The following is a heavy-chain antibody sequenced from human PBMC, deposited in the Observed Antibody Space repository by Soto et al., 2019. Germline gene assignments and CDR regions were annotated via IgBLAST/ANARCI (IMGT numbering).Heavy chain of an antibody. CDR3: ARDRGALLWFGESPSDY. V-gene: IGHV1-18*01. J-gene: IGHJ4*02. Sequence: QVQLVQSGAEVKKPGASVKVSCKASGYTFTSYGISWVRQAPGQGLEWMGWISAYNGNTNYAQKLQGRVTMTTDASTSTAYMELRSLRSDDTAGYYCARDRGALLWFGESPSDYWGQGTLVTVSS. CDR1: GYTFTSYG. CDR2: ISAYNGNT. D-gene: IGHD3-10*01.